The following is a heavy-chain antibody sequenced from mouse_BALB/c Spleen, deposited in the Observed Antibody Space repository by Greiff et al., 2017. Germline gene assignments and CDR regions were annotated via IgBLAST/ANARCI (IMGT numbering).Heavy chain of an antibody. CDR1: GLTFSSFG. CDR3: ARGKYGNYFDY. V-gene: IGHV5-17*02. D-gene: IGHD2-10*02. CDR2: ISSGSSTI. Sequence: EVQGVESGGGLVQPGGSRKLSCAASGLTFSSFGMHWVRQAPEKGLEWVAYISSGSSTIYYADTVKGRFTISRDNPKNTLFLQMTSLRSEDTAMYYCARGKYGNYFDYWGQGTTLTVSS. J-gene: IGHJ2*01.